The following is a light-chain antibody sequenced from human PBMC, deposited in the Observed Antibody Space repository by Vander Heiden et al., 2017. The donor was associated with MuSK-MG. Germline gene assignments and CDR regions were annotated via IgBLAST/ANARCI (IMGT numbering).Light chain of an antibody. CDR1: QSISSY. Sequence: TITCRASQSISSYLNWYQQKPGKAPKLLIYAASSLQSGVPSRFSGSGSGTDFTLTISSLQPEDFATYYCQQSDSTPWTFGQGTKVXIK. CDR2: AAS. J-gene: IGKJ1*01. CDR3: QQSDSTPWT. V-gene: IGKV1-39*01.